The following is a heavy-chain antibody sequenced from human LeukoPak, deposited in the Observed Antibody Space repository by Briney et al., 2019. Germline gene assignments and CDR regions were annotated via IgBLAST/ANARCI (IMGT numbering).Heavy chain of an antibody. CDR2: ISGRGGST. J-gene: IGHJ3*02. D-gene: IGHD3-10*01. Sequence: GGALRLSCAGSGFSFSSHGMNWVRQAPGKGLEWGSAISGRGGSTYYEDSVKGRFTISRDNSKNTLYLKMNSLRAEDTAVYYCAKMGGTYYYGSGSYPHAFDIWGQGTMVTVSS. CDR3: AKMGGTYYYGSGSYPHAFDI. CDR1: GFSFSSHG. V-gene: IGHV3-23*01.